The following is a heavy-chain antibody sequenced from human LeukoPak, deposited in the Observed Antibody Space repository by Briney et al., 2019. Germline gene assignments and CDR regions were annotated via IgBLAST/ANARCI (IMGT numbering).Heavy chain of an antibody. J-gene: IGHJ3*02. CDR3: ARHSSSWYFAFDI. CDR1: GVTVSSNC. CDR2: IDSGGRT. D-gene: IGHD6-13*01. Sequence: GGSLRLSCAASGVTVSSNCVSWVRQAPGKGLEWVSVIDSGGRTYYADSVKGRFTIFRDNSKNTLYLQMNSLRAEDTAVYYCARHSSSWYFAFDIWGQGTVVTVSS. V-gene: IGHV3-66*04.